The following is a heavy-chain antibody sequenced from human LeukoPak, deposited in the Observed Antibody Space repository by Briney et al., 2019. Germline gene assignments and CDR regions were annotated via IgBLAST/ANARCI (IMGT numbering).Heavy chain of an antibody. J-gene: IGHJ4*02. CDR2: IWYDGSNK. V-gene: IGHV3-33*06. CDR3: AKDRWEQLLLDY. D-gene: IGHD2-15*01. CDR1: GFTFSSYG. Sequence: GGSLRLSCAASGFTFSSYGMHWVRQAPGKGLEWVAVIWYDGSNKYYADSVKGRFTISRDNSKNTLYLQRNSLRAEDTAVYYCAKDRWEQLLLDYWGQGTLVTVSS.